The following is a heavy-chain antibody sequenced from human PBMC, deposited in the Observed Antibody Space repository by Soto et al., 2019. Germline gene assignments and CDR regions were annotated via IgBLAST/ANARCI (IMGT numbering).Heavy chain of an antibody. CDR2: FNHTRST. CDR1: GGSFSRYY. Sequence: SETLSLTCAVYGGSFSRYYWSRIRHPPGKGRQCIGEFNHTRSTNYNPSLNRRVTISVEMSKNQLSLKLSSVTAADTAVYYCARGGRQQLIPTPISYEIGYWGQGTLVTVSS. V-gene: IGHV4-34*01. CDR3: ARGGRQQLIPTPISYEIGY. D-gene: IGHD6-13*01. J-gene: IGHJ4*02.